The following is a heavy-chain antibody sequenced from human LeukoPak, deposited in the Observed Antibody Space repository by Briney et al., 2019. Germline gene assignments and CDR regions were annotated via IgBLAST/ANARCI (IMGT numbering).Heavy chain of an antibody. CDR1: GVSISSSTW. CDR2: IYHSGST. D-gene: IGHD3-10*01. CDR3: ARDLYGSGIRFDY. Sequence: PSETLSLTCAVSGVSISSSTWWSWVRQPPGKGLEWVGEIYHSGSTNYNPSLKSRVTISVDKSKNQFSLKVSSVTAADTAVYYCARDLYGSGIRFDYWGQGALVTVSS. J-gene: IGHJ4*02. V-gene: IGHV4-4*02.